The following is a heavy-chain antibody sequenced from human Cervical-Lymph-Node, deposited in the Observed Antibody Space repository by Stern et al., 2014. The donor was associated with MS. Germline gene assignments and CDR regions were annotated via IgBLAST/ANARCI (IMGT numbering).Heavy chain of an antibody. CDR3: AKDVVSFGSYYYYGMDV. D-gene: IGHD2-21*01. J-gene: IGHJ6*02. CDR2: IIRIFGTT. CDR1: GGTFSSYV. V-gene: IGHV1-69*01. Sequence: QVQLVQSGAAVMKPGASVKVSCKASGGTFSSYVITWVRHAPGQRLEWMGGIIRIFGTTNYAQKFQGRVTITADESTSPSHMELSSLRSEDTAVYYGAKDVVSFGSYYYYGMDVWGQGTTVTVSS.